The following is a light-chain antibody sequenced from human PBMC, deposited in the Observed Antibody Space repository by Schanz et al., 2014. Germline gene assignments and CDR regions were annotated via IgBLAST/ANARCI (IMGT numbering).Light chain of an antibody. CDR3: QQHGSSVT. CDR2: GAS. V-gene: IGKV3-20*01. Sequence: EIVMTQSPATLSVSPGERATLSCRASQSVSSNLAWYQQKPGQAPRLLIFGASTRATGIPDRFSGSGSGTDFTLTISRLEPEDFAVYYCQQHGSSVTFGPGTKVDIK. J-gene: IGKJ3*01. CDR1: QSVSSN.